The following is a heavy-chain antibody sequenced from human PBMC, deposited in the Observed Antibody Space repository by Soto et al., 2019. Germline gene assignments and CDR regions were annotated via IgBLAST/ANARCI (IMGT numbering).Heavy chain of an antibody. CDR3: ARGGYSGYDRGFDY. CDR1: GGSFSGYY. Sequence: PSETLSLTCAVYGGSFSGYYWSWIRQPPGKGLEWIGEINHSGSTNYNPSLKSRVTISVDTSKNQFSLKLSSVTAADTAVYYCARGGYSGYDRGFDYWGQGTLVTVSS. V-gene: IGHV4-34*01. CDR2: INHSGST. J-gene: IGHJ4*02. D-gene: IGHD5-12*01.